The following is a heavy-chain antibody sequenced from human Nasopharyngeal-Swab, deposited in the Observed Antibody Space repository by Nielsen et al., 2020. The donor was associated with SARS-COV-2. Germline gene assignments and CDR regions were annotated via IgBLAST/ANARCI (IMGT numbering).Heavy chain of an antibody. CDR2: INPSGGST. J-gene: IGHJ6*02. CDR1: GYTFTSYY. CDR3: ARDRLRLRDYITMVRGVVPYGMDV. D-gene: IGHD3-10*01. Sequence: ASVKVSCKASGYTFTSYYMHWVRQAPGQGLEWMGIINPSGGSTSYAQKSQGRVTMTRDTSTSTVYMELSSLRSEDTAVYFCARDRLRLRDYITMVRGVVPYGMDVWGQGTTVTVSS. V-gene: IGHV1-46*01.